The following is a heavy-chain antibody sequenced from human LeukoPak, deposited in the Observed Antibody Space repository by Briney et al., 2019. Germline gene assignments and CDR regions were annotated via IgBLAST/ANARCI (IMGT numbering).Heavy chain of an antibody. CDR2: ITSSGGST. V-gene: IGHV3-23*01. J-gene: IGHJ3*02. Sequence: GGSLRLPCAASGFTFSSYAMSWVRQAPGKGLEWVSTITSSGGSTYYADSVKGRFTVSRDNSKNTLFLQTNSLRAEDTAVYYCAKGSLTIWYAFDIWGQGTMVTVSS. CDR3: AKGSLTIWYAFDI. CDR1: GFTFSSYA. D-gene: IGHD2-8*02.